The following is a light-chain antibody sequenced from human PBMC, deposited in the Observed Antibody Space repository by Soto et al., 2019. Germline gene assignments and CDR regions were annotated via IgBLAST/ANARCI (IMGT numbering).Light chain of an antibody. J-gene: IGLJ1*01. CDR1: SSDVGAYDY. CDR2: EVT. V-gene: IGLV2-8*01. Sequence: QSALTQPPSASGSPRQSVTISCTGTSSDVGAYDYVSWYQQHPGEAPKLMIYEVTKRPSGVPDRFSGSKSGNTASLTVSGLQTEDEADYYCSSFANSNNFVFGTGTEVTGL. CDR3: SSFANSNNFV.